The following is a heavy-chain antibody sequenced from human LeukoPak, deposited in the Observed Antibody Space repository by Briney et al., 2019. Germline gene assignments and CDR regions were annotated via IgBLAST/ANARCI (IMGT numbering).Heavy chain of an antibody. Sequence: PGGSLRLSCAASGFTFSDYYMSWIRQAPGKGLEWVSSISSSSTYTHYADSVKGRFTISRDDAKNSLYLHMNSLIAEDTAVYYCARENFGQIDYWGQGTLVTVSS. CDR3: ARENFGQIDY. J-gene: IGHJ4*02. V-gene: IGHV3-11*06. CDR2: ISSSSTYT. D-gene: IGHD3-10*01. CDR1: GFTFSDYY.